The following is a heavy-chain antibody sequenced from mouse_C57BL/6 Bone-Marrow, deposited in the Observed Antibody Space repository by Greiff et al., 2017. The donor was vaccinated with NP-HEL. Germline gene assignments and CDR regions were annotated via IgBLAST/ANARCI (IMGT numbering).Heavy chain of an antibody. D-gene: IGHD2-5*01. CDR1: GYTFTSYW. Sequence: QVQLQQPGAELVKPGASVKLSCKASGYTFTSYWMHWVKQRPGQGLEWIGMIHPNSGSTNYNEKFKSKATLTVDKSSSTAYMQLSSLTSEDSAVYYCAREPYYSNYVYWGQGTTLTVSS. V-gene: IGHV1-64*01. J-gene: IGHJ2*01. CDR2: IHPNSGST. CDR3: AREPYYSNYVY.